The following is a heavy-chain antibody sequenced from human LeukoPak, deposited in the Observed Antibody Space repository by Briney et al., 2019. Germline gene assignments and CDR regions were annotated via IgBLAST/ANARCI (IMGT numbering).Heavy chain of an antibody. CDR3: AKECGRDYDDRAFDL. CDR1: GGSFSGYY. Sequence: SETLSLTCAVYGGSFSGYYWSWIRQPPGKGLEWIGEINHSGSTNYNPSLKSRVTISVDTSKNQFSLKLSSVTAADTAVYYCAKECGRDYDDRAFDLWGQGTMVTVSS. D-gene: IGHD3-22*01. V-gene: IGHV4-34*01. J-gene: IGHJ3*01. CDR2: INHSGST.